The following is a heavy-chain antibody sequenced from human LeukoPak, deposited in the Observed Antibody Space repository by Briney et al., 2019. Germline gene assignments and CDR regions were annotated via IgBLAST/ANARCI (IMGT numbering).Heavy chain of an antibody. V-gene: IGHV4-39*07. Sequence: PSETLSLTCTVSGGSISSSSYYWGWIRQPPGKGLEWIGSIYYSGSTYYNPSLKSRVTISVDTSKNQFSLKLSSVTAADTAVYYCARDRGTAMVYYFDYWGQGTLVTVSS. CDR2: IYYSGST. D-gene: IGHD5-18*01. CDR3: ARDRGTAMVYYFDY. J-gene: IGHJ4*02. CDR1: GGSISSSSYY.